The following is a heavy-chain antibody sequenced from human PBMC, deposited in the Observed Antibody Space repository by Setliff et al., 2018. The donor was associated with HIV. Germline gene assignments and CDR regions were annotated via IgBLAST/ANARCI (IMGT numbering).Heavy chain of an antibody. CDR3: ARGFGEVDWFDP. CDR1: GYSFSGYY. D-gene: IGHD3-10*01. V-gene: IGHV1-2*02. CDR2: INPNSGGR. J-gene: IGHJ5*02. Sequence: ASVKVSCKASGYSFSGYYIHWVRQAPGQGLEWMGWINPNSGGRKYTQKFHGRVTMTRDTSISTTYMELSSLRSDDTAVYYCARGFGEVDWFDPWGQGTLVTVSS.